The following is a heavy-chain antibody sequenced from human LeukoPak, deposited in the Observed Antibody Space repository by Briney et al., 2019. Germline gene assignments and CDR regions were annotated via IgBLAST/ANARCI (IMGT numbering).Heavy chain of an antibody. J-gene: IGHJ4*02. CDR2: IYHSGST. V-gene: IGHV4-30-2*01. CDR1: GGSFSGYS. CDR3: ASSHIGDYFDY. Sequence: SETLSLTCAVYGGSFSGYSWSWIRQPPGKGLEWIGYIYHSGSTYYNPSLKSRVTISVDRSKNQFSPKLSSVTAADTAVYYCASSHIGDYFDYWGQGTLVTVSS.